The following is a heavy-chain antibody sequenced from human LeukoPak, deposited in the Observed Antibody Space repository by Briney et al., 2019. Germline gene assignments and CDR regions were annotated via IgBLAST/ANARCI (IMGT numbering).Heavy chain of an antibody. D-gene: IGHD3-10*01. J-gene: IGHJ5*02. CDR3: ARPYYGSGSPTIGWFDP. V-gene: IGHV4-59*12. CDR2: IYYTGGT. CDR1: GGSISPFY. Sequence: SETLSLTCTVSGGSISPFYWNWIRQPPGKGLEWIGYIYYTGGTSYSPSLNSRATISVDTSKNQISLKLNSVTAADTAVYYCARPYYGSGSPTIGWFDPWGQGTLVTVSS.